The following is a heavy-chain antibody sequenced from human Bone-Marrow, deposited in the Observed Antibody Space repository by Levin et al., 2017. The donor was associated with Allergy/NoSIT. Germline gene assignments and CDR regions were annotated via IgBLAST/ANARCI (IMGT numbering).Heavy chain of an antibody. V-gene: IGHV3-23*01. CDR1: GFTFDTYA. Sequence: PSETLSLTCAASGFTFDTYAMNWVRQAPGKGLEWVSTITGSGGDTYYAESVKGRFVISRDNSKNRLYLRMRSLRAEDTAVYFCAKDAVVAPGSSMGWFDPWGPGTLVTVSS. CDR3: AKDAVVAPGSSMGWFDP. J-gene: IGHJ5*02. CDR2: ITGSGGDT. D-gene: IGHD2-2*01.